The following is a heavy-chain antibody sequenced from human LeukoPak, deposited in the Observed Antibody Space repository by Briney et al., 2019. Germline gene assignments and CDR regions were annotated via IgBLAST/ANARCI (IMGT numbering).Heavy chain of an antibody. CDR2: ISYDGSNK. Sequence: PGGSLRLSCAASGFIFSGNSMHWVRQAPGKGLEWVAVISYDGSNKYYADSVRGRFTISRDTSKNTLYLQMNSLRAEDTALYYCAKQNNFDTSGLDHWGQGTLVTVSS. V-gene: IGHV3-30*04. J-gene: IGHJ4*02. CDR1: GFIFSGNS. CDR3: AKQNNFDTSGLDH. D-gene: IGHD3-22*01.